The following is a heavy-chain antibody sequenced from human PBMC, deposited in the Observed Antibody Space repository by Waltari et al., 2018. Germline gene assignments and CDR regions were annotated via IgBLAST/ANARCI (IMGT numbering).Heavy chain of an antibody. D-gene: IGHD1-26*01. J-gene: IGHJ4*02. CDR2: IYHSGST. CDR3: VRHPAEMGATAYYFDY. Sequence: QVQLQESGPGLVKPSETLSLTCAVSGYSISSGYYWGWIRQPPGKGLEWIGSIYHSGSTYYNPSLKSRVTISVDTSKNQFSLKLSSVTAADTAVYYCVRHPAEMGATAYYFDYWGQGTLVTVSS. CDR1: GYSISSGYY. V-gene: IGHV4-38-2*01.